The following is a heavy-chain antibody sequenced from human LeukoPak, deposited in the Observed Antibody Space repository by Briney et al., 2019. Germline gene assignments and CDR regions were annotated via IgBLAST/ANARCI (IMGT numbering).Heavy chain of an antibody. V-gene: IGHV1-2*02. CDR2: INPNSGGT. D-gene: IGHD3-10*01. J-gene: IGHJ5*02. Sequence: GASVKVSCKASGYTFTSYAMNWVRQAPGQGLEWMGWINPNSGGTNFAPKFHGRVSMTRDTSINTAYMELTSLRSDDTAVYYCARGDKKENQSGPSGYFDPWGQGTLVTVSS. CDR1: GYTFTSYA. CDR3: ARGDKKENQSGPSGYFDP.